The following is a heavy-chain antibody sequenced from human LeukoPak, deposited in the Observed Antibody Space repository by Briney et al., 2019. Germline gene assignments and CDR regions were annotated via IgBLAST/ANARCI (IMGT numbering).Heavy chain of an antibody. CDR2: INPNSGGT. CDR3: AKNVYGYGGSFDY. D-gene: IGHD5-18*01. J-gene: IGHJ4*02. CDR1: GYTFTGYY. V-gene: IGHV1-2*06. Sequence: ASVKVSCKASGYTFTGYYMHWVRQAPGQGLEWMGRINPNSGGTNYAQKFQGRVTMTRDTSISTAYMELSRLRSDDTAVYYCAKNVYGYGGSFDYRGQGTLVTVSS.